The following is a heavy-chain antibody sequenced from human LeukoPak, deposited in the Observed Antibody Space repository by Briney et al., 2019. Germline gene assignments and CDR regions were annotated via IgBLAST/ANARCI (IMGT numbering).Heavy chain of an antibody. J-gene: IGHJ4*02. Sequence: GGSLRLSCSASGFTFSSYAMHWVRQAPGKGLEYVSSITSNGDTTYYTDSVKGRFTISRDNSKNTLYLQMSSLRAEDTAVYYCLKDRLGTGDYWGQGTLVSVSS. CDR3: LKDRLGTGDY. CDR1: GFTFSSYA. D-gene: IGHD7-27*01. V-gene: IGHV3-64D*06. CDR2: ITSNGDTT.